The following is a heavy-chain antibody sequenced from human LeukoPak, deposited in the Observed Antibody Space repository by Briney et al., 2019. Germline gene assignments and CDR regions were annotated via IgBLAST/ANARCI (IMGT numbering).Heavy chain of an antibody. CDR2: ISYDGSNK. Sequence: GGSLRLSCAASGFTFSSYAMHWVRQAPGKGLEWVAVISYDGSNKYYADSVKGRFTISRDNSKNTLYLQMNSLRAEDTAVYYCAKVKWYYYDSSGYGYFDYWGQGTLVTVSS. V-gene: IGHV3-30*04. CDR1: GFTFSSYA. D-gene: IGHD3-22*01. CDR3: AKVKWYYYDSSGYGYFDY. J-gene: IGHJ4*02.